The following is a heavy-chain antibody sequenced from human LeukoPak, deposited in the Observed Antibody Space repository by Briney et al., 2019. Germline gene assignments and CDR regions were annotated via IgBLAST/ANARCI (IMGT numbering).Heavy chain of an antibody. CDR3: AREQPNARAPIYYFDY. V-gene: IGHV1-69*13. CDR2: IIPIFGTA. CDR1: GGTFSSYA. Sequence: AASVKVSCKASGGTFSSYAISWVRQAPGQGLEWMGGIIPIFGTANYAQKFQGRVTITADESTSTAYMELSSLRSEDTAVYYCAREQPNARAPIYYFDYWGQGTLVTVSS. J-gene: IGHJ4*02. D-gene: IGHD5-24*01.